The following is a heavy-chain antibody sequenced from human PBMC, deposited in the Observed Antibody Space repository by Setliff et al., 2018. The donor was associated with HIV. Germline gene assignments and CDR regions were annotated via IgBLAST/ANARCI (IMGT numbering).Heavy chain of an antibody. V-gene: IGHV3-21*06. D-gene: IGHD3-10*01. CDR1: GFTFSSYT. CDR2: ISTSGSNI. J-gene: IGHJ5*02. CDR3: AKFPVFKWFGERQGWFDL. Sequence: PGGSLRLSCSASGFTFSSYTMSWVRQAPGKGLEWVSSISTSGSNIYYADSLKGRFTISRDNAKNSLYLQMNSLRAEDTAVYYCAKFPVFKWFGERQGWFDLWGQGTLVTVSS.